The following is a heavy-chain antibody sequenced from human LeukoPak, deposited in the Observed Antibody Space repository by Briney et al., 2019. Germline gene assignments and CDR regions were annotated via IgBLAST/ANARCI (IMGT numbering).Heavy chain of an antibody. CDR3: VKDWGRGWYRFDC. CDR2: ISSNVGRT. Sequence: GGSLRLSCSASGVTFSSYALRCVRQAPGQGLESVLAISSNVGRTSYAHTVKGRFTISTDNSTNTLYIQMSSLRAEATAAYYCVKDWGRGWYRFDCWGQGALLTVSS. D-gene: IGHD6-19*01. V-gene: IGHV3-64*05. J-gene: IGHJ4*02. CDR1: GVTFSSYA.